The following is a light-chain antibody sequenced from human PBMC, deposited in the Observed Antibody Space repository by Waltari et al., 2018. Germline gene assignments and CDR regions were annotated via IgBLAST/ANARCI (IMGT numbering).Light chain of an antibody. CDR2: GEF. J-gene: IGKJ2*01. Sequence: EIVMTQSLATLSVSPGDRATLSCRACQSVSNNLAGYQQKPGQAPRLLIDGEFTSATGIPARFSGSGSGTEFTLTISSMQSEDFVVYFCQQYNNLPYTVGQGTKLEIK. V-gene: IGKV3-15*01. CDR1: QSVSNN. CDR3: QQYNNLPYT.